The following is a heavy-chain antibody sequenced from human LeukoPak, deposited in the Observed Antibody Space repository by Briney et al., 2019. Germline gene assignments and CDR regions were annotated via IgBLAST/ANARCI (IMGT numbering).Heavy chain of an antibody. CDR3: ASAYYDILGGHFDY. J-gene: IGHJ4*02. V-gene: IGHV4-34*01. CDR2: INHSGST. Sequence: SETLSLTCAVYGGSFSGYYWSWIRQPPGKGLEWIGEINHSGSTNYNPSLKSRVTISVDTSKNQFSLKVTSVTAADTAVYYCASAYYDILGGHFDYWGQGTLVTVSS. D-gene: IGHD3-9*01. CDR1: GGSFSGYY.